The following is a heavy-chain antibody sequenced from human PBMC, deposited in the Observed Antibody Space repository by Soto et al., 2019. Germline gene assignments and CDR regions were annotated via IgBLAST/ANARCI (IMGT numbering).Heavy chain of an antibody. CDR1: GFTFSSYA. V-gene: IGHV3-30-3*01. Sequence: PGGSLRLSCSSSGFTFSSYAMHRVRQAPGKGQEGVAVISYDGSNKYYADSVNGRFTISRDNSKNTLYRQMNRLRGEDTAVYYCARGGCWGIFREESRSSYYDDGMSGRAQGTKVTFS. CDR3: ARGGCWGIFREESRSSYYDDGMSG. J-gene: IGHJ6*02. CDR2: ISYDGSNK. D-gene: IGHD3-3*02.